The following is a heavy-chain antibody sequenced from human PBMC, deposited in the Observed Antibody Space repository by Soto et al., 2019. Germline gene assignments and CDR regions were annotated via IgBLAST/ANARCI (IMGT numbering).Heavy chain of an antibody. CDR1: GYTFTTYA. J-gene: IGHJ5*02. CDR3: ARVYDGAVAGTRFDP. Sequence: ASVKVSCKASGYTFTTYALHWVRQAPGQRLEWMGWINAGNGNTKYSQKFQGRVTITRDTSASTAYMELSSLRSEDTAVYYCARVYDGAVAGTRFDPWGQGTQVTVSS. CDR2: INAGNGNT. V-gene: IGHV1-3*01. D-gene: IGHD6-19*01.